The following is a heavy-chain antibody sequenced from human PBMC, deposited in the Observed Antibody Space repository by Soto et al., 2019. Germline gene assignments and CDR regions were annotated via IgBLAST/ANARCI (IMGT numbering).Heavy chain of an antibody. Sequence: QVQLVESGGGVVQPGRSLRLSCAASGFTFSSYGMHWVRQAPGKGLEWVSVIWYDGSNKYYADSVKGRFTISRDNSKNTLYLQMNSLRAEDTAVYYCARERITLVRGVIPPDYWAREPWSPSPQ. V-gene: IGHV3-33*01. D-gene: IGHD3-10*01. J-gene: IGHJ4*02. CDR1: GFTFSSYG. CDR3: ARERITLVRGVIPPDY. CDR2: IWYDGSNK.